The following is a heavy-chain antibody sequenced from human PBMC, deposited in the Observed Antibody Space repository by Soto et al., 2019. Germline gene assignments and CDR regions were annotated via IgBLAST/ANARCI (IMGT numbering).Heavy chain of an antibody. CDR3: ARRSRTAVAVRAYDY. V-gene: IGHV1-18*01. CDR1: GYTFTSYG. J-gene: IGHJ4*02. Sequence: ASVKVSCKASGYTFTSYGISWVRQAPGQGLEWMGWISAYNGNTNYARKLQGRVTMTTDTSTSTAYMELRSLRSDDTAVYYCARRSRTAVAVRAYDYWGQGTLVTVSS. CDR2: ISAYNGNT. D-gene: IGHD6-19*01.